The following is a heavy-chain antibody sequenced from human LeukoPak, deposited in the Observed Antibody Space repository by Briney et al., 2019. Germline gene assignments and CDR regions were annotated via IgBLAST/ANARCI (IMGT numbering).Heavy chain of an antibody. J-gene: IGHJ4*02. CDR2: MNPNSGNT. CDR3: TRGSSGRRDN. D-gene: IGHD6-19*01. CDR1: GYTFPSCD. Sequence: ASVKVSCKASGYTFPSCDINWVRQATGQGLEWMGWMNPNSGNTGYGQSFQGRITMNRDISIGTAYMELSNLTSEETDIYYCTRGSSGRRDNWGQGTPVTVSA. V-gene: IGHV1-8*01.